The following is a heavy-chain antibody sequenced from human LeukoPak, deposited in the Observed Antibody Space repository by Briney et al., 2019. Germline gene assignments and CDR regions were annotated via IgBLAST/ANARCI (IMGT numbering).Heavy chain of an antibody. D-gene: IGHD3-22*01. CDR3: ARADSGGYFDY. J-gene: IGHJ4*02. V-gene: IGHV1-46*01. CDR2: INPSGGST. CDR1: GGTFSSYA. Sequence: ASVKVSCKASGGTFSSYAISWVRQAPGQGLEWMGIINPSGGSTSYAQKFQGRVTMTRDTSTSTVYMELSSLRSEDTAVYYCARADSGGYFDYWGQGTLVTVSS.